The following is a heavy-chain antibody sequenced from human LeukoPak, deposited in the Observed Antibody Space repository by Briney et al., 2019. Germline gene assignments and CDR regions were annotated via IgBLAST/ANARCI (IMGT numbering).Heavy chain of an antibody. CDR2: IIPILGIA. CDR1: GGTFSSYA. V-gene: IGHV1-69*10. Sequence: SVKVSCTASGGTFSSYAISWVRQAPGQGLEWMGRIIPILGIANYAQKFQGRVTITADKSTSTAYMELSSLRSEDTAVYYCARGAGGWFGPTRFGYWGQGTLVTVSS. CDR3: ARGAGGWFGPTRFGY. D-gene: IGHD3-10*01. J-gene: IGHJ4*02.